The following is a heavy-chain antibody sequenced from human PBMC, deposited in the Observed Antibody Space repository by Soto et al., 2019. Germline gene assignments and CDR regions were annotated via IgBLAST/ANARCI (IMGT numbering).Heavy chain of an antibody. Sequence: QLQLQESGSGLVKPSQTLSLTCAVSGGSISSGGYSWSWIRQPPGKGLEWIGYIYHSGSTYYNPSLKHRVTISVDRSKNQFSLKLSSVTAADTAVYYCARATHYYDRSGYYLARFDPWGQGTLVTVSS. D-gene: IGHD3-22*01. CDR3: ARATHYYDRSGYYLARFDP. J-gene: IGHJ5*02. CDR2: IYHSGST. V-gene: IGHV4-30-2*01. CDR1: GGSISSGGYS.